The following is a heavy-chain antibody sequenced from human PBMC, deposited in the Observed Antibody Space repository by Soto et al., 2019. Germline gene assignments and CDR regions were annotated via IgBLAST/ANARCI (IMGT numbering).Heavy chain of an antibody. J-gene: IGHJ4*02. Sequence: LSLTCTVSGASITGTSYWSWIRQPAGKGLEWIGRFSLSGTTNYNPSLRSRVTMSVDVSKNQFSLRLTSVTAADTALYYCARGMTPPGAPAWYYFDSWGQGTLVTVSS. CDR1: GASITGTSY. CDR2: FSLSGTT. D-gene: IGHD2-8*02. V-gene: IGHV4-4*07. CDR3: ARGMTPPGAPAWYYFDS.